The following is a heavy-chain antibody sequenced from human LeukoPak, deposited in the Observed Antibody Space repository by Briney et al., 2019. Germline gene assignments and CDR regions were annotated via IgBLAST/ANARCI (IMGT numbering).Heavy chain of an antibody. CDR2: IIPIFGTA. CDR1: GGTFSSYA. CDR3: ARDGYYDFWSGYPNWFDP. D-gene: IGHD3-3*01. V-gene: IGHV1-69*01. Sequence: GASVKVSCKASGGTFSSYAISWVRQAPGPGLEWMGGIIPIFGTANYAQKVQGRVTITADESTSTAYMELRSLRSEDTAVYYCARDGYYDFWSGYPNWFDPWGQGTLVTVSS. J-gene: IGHJ5*02.